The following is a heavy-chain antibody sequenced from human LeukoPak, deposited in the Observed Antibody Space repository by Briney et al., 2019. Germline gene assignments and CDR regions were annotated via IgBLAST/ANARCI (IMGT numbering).Heavy chain of an antibody. CDR1: GGSISSYY. J-gene: IGHJ5*02. Sequence: SETLSLTCTVSGGSISSYYWSWIRQPPGKGLEWIGSIYYSGSTYYNPSLKSRVTISVDKFKNQFSLKLSSVTAADTAVYYCARGYGDYDNWFAPWGQGTLVTVSS. D-gene: IGHD4-17*01. CDR2: IYYSGST. V-gene: IGHV4-59*12. CDR3: ARGYGDYDNWFAP.